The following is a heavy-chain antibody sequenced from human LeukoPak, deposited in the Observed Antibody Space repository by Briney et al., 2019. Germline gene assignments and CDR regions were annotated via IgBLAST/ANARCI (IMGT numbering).Heavy chain of an antibody. CDR3: ARGEMAYSY. CDR1: GVSFSGYY. Sequence: SETLSLTCAVYGVSFSGYYWSWIRQPPGKGLEWIGEINHSGSTNYNPSLKSRVTISVDTSKNQFSLKLSSVTAADTAVHYCARGEMAYSYWGQGTLVTVSS. V-gene: IGHV4-34*01. D-gene: IGHD5-24*01. J-gene: IGHJ4*02. CDR2: INHSGST.